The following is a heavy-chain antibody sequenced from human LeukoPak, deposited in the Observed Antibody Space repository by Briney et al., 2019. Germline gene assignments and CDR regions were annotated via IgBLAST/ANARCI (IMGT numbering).Heavy chain of an antibody. CDR1: GGSISSYY. Sequence: PSETLSLTCTVSGGSISSYYWSWIRQPPGKGLEWIGYIYYSGSNNYNPSLKSRVTISVDTSKNQFSLKLSSVTAADTAVYYCAREDTAIGYWGQGTLVTVSS. V-gene: IGHV4-59*01. CDR3: AREDTAIGY. CDR2: IYYSGSN. D-gene: IGHD5-18*01. J-gene: IGHJ4*02.